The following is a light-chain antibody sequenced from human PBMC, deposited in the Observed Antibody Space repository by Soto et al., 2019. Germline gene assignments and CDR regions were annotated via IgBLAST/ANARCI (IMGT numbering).Light chain of an antibody. CDR3: TSWTTSTTVK. CDR1: SSDVGAYNY. J-gene: IGLJ2*01. V-gene: IGLV2-14*01. Sequence: QPVLTQPASVSGSPGQSITISCTGTSSDVGAYNYVSWYQQHPGKAPKLMIYDVNIRPSGVSNRFSGSKSGNTASLTISGLQAEDEADYYCTSWTTSTTVKFGGGTKLTVL. CDR2: DVN.